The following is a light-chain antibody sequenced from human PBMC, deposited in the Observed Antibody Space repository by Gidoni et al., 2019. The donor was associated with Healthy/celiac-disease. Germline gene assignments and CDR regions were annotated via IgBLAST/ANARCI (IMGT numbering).Light chain of an antibody. J-gene: IGKJ2*01. CDR3: QQSYSTPTYT. CDR2: DAS. Sequence: IQITQSPYSLSAAVGDRVTINCRASQSISSYLNWYQQKTGKAPKLLIYDASSLQSGVPSRFSGSGSGTDFTLTISSLQPEDFATYYGQQSYSTPTYTFXQXTKLXIK. V-gene: IGKV1-39*01. CDR1: QSISSY.